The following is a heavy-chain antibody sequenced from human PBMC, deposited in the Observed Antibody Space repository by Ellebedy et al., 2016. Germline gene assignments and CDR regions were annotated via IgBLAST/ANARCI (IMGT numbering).Heavy chain of an antibody. J-gene: IGHJ4*02. D-gene: IGHD2-2*02. CDR1: GFTFSSYG. Sequence: GESLKISCAASGFTFSSYGMHWVRQAPGKGLECVAVISYDGSNKDYTDSVKGRFTISRDNSRDTLYLQMNSLRAEDTAVYYCAKGQKRYCSSTSCYSLDYWGQGTLVTVSS. CDR3: AKGQKRYCSSTSCYSLDY. CDR2: ISYDGSNK. V-gene: IGHV3-30*18.